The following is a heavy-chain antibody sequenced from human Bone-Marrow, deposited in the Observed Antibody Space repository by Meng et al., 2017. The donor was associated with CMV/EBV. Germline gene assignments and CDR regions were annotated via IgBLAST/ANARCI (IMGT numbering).Heavy chain of an antibody. V-gene: IGHV1-69*02. Sequence: SVKVSCKTSGGTFSTYTITWVRQAPGHGLEWLGRIIPLFGVTNYAQRFQGRVTITADKSTSTVYMDLSGLRSEDTAMYYCARVGKVVPAPNAEYFLHWGQGTLVTVYS. J-gene: IGHJ1*01. CDR3: ARVGKVVPAPNAEYFLH. CDR1: GGTFSTYT. D-gene: IGHD2-2*01. CDR2: IIPLFGVT.